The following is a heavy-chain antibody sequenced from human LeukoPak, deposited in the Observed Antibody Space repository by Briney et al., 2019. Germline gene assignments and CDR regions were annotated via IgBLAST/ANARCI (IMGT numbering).Heavy chain of an antibody. Sequence: PSETLSLTCTVSGGSISSYYWSWIRQPAGKGLERIGRIYTSGSTNYNPSLKSRVTISVDTSKNQFSLKLSSVTSADTAVYYCARAIPNYYDSGSYLGAFDIWGQGTMVTVSS. CDR3: ARAIPNYYDSGSYLGAFDI. V-gene: IGHV4-4*07. CDR1: GGSISSYY. CDR2: IYTSGST. D-gene: IGHD3-10*01. J-gene: IGHJ3*02.